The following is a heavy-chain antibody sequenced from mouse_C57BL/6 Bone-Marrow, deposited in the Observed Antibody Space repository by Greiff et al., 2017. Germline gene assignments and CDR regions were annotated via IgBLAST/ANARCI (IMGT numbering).Heavy chain of an antibody. D-gene: IGHD1-1*01. CDR1: GYTFTSYW. J-gene: IGHJ4*01. CDR2: IYPSDSET. Sequence: QVQLQQPGAELVRPGSSVKLSCKASGYTFTSYWMDWVKQRPGQGLEWIGNIYPSDSETHYNQKFKDKATLTVDKSSSTAYMQLSSLTSEDSAVYYCAVVITTVGYAMDYWCQGTSVTVSS. CDR3: AVVITTVGYAMDY. V-gene: IGHV1-61*01.